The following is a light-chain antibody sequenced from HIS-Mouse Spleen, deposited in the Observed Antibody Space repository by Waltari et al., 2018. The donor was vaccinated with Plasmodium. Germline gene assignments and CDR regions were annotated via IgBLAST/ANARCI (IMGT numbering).Light chain of an antibody. CDR1: ALPKQY. J-gene: IGLJ3*02. V-gene: IGLV3-25*03. Sequence: SYELTQPPSVSVSPGQTARITCSGDALPKQYAYWYQQKPGQAPVLVIYKDSERPSGIPERCSGSSVGTTVTLTISGVQAEDEADDYCQSADSSGTPNWVFGGGTKLTVL. CDR3: QSADSSGTPNWV. CDR2: KDS.